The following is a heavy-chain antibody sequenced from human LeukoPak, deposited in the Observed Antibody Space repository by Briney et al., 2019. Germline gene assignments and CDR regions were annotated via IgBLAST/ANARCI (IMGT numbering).Heavy chain of an antibody. J-gene: IGHJ2*01. Sequence: ASVKVSCKASGYTFTAYYIHWVRQAPGQGLEWLGWLHPNSGETHYAQNFQGRVTLTTNTSINTAYMELTRLRSDDTAFHYCATYQETINWYFDLWGRGTLVTVSS. CDR1: GYTFTAYY. V-gene: IGHV1-2*02. CDR3: ATYQETINWYFDL. CDR2: LHPNSGET.